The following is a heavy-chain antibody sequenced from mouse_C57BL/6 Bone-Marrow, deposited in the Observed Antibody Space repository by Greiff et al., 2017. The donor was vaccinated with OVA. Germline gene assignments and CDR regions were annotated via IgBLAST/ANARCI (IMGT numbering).Heavy chain of an antibody. CDR1: GYTFTSYW. CDR2: INPSSGYT. J-gene: IGHJ3*01. Sequence: QVQLKESGAELAKPGASVKLSCKASGYTFTSYWMHWVKQRPGQGLEWIGYINPSSGYTKYNQKFKDKATLTADTSSSTAYMQLSSLTSEDSAVYYCARRRFAYWGQGTLVTVSA. V-gene: IGHV1-7*01. CDR3: ARRRFAY.